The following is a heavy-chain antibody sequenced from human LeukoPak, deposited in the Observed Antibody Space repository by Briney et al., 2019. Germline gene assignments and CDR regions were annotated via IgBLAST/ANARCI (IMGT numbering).Heavy chain of an antibody. CDR1: GYSISSGYY. CDR3: ARVKGWPPGWFDP. J-gene: IGHJ5*02. V-gene: IGHV4-38-2*02. D-gene: IGHD5-24*01. Sequence: SETLSPTCTVSGYSISSGYYWGWIRQPPGKGLEWIGSIYHSGSTYYNPSLKSRVTISVDTSKNQFSLKLSSVTAADTAVYYCARVKGWPPGWFDPWGQGTLVTVSS. CDR2: IYHSGST.